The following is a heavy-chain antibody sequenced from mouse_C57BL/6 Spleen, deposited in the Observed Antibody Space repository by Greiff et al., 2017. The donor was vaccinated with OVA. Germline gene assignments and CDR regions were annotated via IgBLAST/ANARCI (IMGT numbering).Heavy chain of an antibody. CDR1: GFTFTDYY. Sequence: DVHLVESGGGLVQPGGSLSLSCAASGFTFTDYYMSWVRQPPGKALEWLGFIRNKANGYTTEYSASVKGRFTISRDNSQSILYLQMNALRAEDSATYYCARSTTVVAHWYFDVWGTGTTVTVSS. J-gene: IGHJ1*03. V-gene: IGHV7-3*01. CDR2: IRNKANGYTT. D-gene: IGHD1-1*01. CDR3: ARSTTVVAHWYFDV.